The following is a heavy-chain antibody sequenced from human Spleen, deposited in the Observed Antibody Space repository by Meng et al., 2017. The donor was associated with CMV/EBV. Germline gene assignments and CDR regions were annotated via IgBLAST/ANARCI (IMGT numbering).Heavy chain of an antibody. J-gene: IGHJ3*02. D-gene: IGHD6-13*01. Sequence: GESLKISCAASGFSFRSYGMHWVRQAPGKGLEWVTIIWYDGSNKYYAGSVEGRFTISRDNSKDTLYLEMNSLRVEDTAVYYCARDRAKDSSGIDAFDIWGQGTMVTVSS. V-gene: IGHV3-33*01. CDR2: IWYDGSNK. CDR1: GFSFRSYG. CDR3: ARDRAKDSSGIDAFDI.